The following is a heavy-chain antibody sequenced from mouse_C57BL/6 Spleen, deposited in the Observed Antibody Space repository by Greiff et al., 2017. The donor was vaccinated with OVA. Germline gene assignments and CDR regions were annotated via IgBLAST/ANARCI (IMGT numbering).Heavy chain of an antibody. V-gene: IGHV5-4*01. CDR2: ISDGGSYT. CDR3: ARDRGTGTYWYFDV. CDR1: GFTFSSYA. D-gene: IGHD4-1*01. Sequence: EVQGVESGGGLVKPGGSLKLSCAASGFTFSSYAMSWVRQTPEKRLEWVATISDGGSYTYYPDNVKGRFTISRDNAKNNLYLQMSHLKSEDTAMYYCARDRGTGTYWYFDVWGTGTTVTVSS. J-gene: IGHJ1*03.